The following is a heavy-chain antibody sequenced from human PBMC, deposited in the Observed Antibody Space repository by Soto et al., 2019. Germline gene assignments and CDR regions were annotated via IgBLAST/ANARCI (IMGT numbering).Heavy chain of an antibody. CDR1: GFTFSSYS. J-gene: IGHJ6*02. CDR2: ISSSSSYI. Sequence: GGSLRLSCAASGFTFSSYSMNWVRQAPGKGLEWVSSISSSSSYIYYADSVKGRFTISRDNAKNSLYLQMNSLRAEDTAVYYCARDLQQLVQGPYYYYGMDVWGQGTTVTVSS. V-gene: IGHV3-21*01. D-gene: IGHD6-13*01. CDR3: ARDLQQLVQGPYYYYGMDV.